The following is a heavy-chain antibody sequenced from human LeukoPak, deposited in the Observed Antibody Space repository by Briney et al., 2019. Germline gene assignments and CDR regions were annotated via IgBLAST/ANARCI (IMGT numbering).Heavy chain of an antibody. V-gene: IGHV1-2*06. Sequence: ASVKVSCKASGYTFTGYYMHWVRQAPGQGLEWMGRINPNSGGTNYAQKFQGRVTMTRDTSISTAYMELSRLRSDDTAVYYCARDPPHYYDSSGSTTFGYWGQGTLVTVSS. J-gene: IGHJ4*02. CDR3: ARDPPHYYDSSGSTTFGY. CDR1: GYTFTGYY. CDR2: INPNSGGT. D-gene: IGHD3-22*01.